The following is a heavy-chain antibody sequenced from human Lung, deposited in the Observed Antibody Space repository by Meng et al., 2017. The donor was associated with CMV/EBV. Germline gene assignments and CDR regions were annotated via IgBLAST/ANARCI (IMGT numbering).Heavy chain of an antibody. V-gene: IGHV4-31*03. D-gene: IGHD3-10*01. J-gene: IGHJ4*02. Sequence: SETXSLTCSVSGGSINSRDYYWSWVRQYPGRGLEWVGHIYYSGATYYTPSLRSRLIISLDTSKNQFSLRLSSVTAADTAVYFCARVLYYYGSASNFDHWGQGTLVTVSS. CDR2: IYYSGAT. CDR3: ARVLYYYGSASNFDH. CDR1: GGSINSRDYY.